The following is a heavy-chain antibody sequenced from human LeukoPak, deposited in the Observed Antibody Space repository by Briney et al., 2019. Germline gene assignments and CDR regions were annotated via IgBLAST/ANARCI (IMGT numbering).Heavy chain of an antibody. D-gene: IGHD3-22*01. CDR3: AKDHESDGYPCLDH. J-gene: IGHJ4*02. CDR1: GFTFSRLA. CDR2: ISASGP. Sequence: PGGSLRLSCAASGFTFSRLAMTWVRQAPGKGLEWVSTISASGPYYADAVRGRFTISRDNSRNTLSLQMDSLRAKDTAVYYCAKDHESDGYPCLDHWGLGTLVTVSS. V-gene: IGHV3-23*01.